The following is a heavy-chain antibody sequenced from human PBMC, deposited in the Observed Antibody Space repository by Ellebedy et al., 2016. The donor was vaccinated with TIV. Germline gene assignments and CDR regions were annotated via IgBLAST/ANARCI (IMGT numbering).Heavy chain of an antibody. CDR2: IIPIFGTA. CDR3: ARMTTVAGGDAFDI. CDR1: AGIFSSYA. Sequence: AASVKVSCKASAGIFSSYAISWVRQPPAQGLEWMGGIIPIFGTANYAQNLQGRVTMTTDTSTSTAYMELMSLRSDDTAFYYWARMTTVAGGDAFDIWGQGTMVTVSS. V-gene: IGHV1-69*05. J-gene: IGHJ3*02. D-gene: IGHD4-17*01.